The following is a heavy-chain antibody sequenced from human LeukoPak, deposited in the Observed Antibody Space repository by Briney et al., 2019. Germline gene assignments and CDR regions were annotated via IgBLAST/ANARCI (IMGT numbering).Heavy chain of an antibody. J-gene: IGHJ2*01. Sequence: GASVTVSCKASGYTFTSYYMHWVRQAPGQGLEWMGIINPSGGSTSYAQKFQGRVTMTRDMSTSTVYMELSSLRSEDTAVYYCARDSSHYDFFDLWGRGTLVTVSS. CDR1: GYTFTSYY. CDR2: INPSGGST. D-gene: IGHD3-3*01. V-gene: IGHV1-46*01. CDR3: ARDSSHYDFFDL.